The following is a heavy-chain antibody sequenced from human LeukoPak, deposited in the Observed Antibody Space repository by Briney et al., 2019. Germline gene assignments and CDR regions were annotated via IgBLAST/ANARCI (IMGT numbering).Heavy chain of an antibody. CDR1: GYTFTSYD. CDR2: MNPNSGNT. D-gene: IGHD3-16*02. J-gene: IGHJ4*02. Sequence: ASVKVSCKASGYTFTSYDINWVRQATGQGLEWMGWMNPNSGNTGYAQKFQGRVTMTRNTSISTAYMELSSLRSEDTAVYYCARGRSDYDYVWGNYRYPIDYWGQGTLVTVSS. V-gene: IGHV1-8*01. CDR3: ARGRSDYDYVWGNYRYPIDY.